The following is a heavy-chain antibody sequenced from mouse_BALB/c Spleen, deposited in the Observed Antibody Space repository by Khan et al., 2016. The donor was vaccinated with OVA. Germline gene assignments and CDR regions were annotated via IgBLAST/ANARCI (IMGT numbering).Heavy chain of an antibody. CDR1: GYTFISYT. CDR3: VRDGAYHRNDGWFAY. Sequence: QLQQSGAELARPGASVKMSCKASGYTFISYTIHWIKKRPGQGLEWIGYINPSNGYTNYNQKFKDKATLTTDKSSTTAYLQLSSLTSDDSAVYNCVRDGAYHRNDGWFAYWGQGTLVTVSA. D-gene: IGHD2-14*01. J-gene: IGHJ3*01. CDR2: INPSNGYT. V-gene: IGHV1-4*01.